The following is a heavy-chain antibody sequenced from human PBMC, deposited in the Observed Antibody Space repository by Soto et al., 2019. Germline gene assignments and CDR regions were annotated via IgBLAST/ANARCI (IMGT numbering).Heavy chain of an antibody. D-gene: IGHD4-17*01. CDR1: GDSISSGGYY. V-gene: IGHV4-31*03. CDR3: AGYGDYEGGDF. Sequence: QVQLQESGPGLVKPSQTLSLTCTVSGDSISSGGYYWSWIRQHPGKGLEWLGHIYYSGGTYYNPSLESRVTISVDMSKSQFSLRLSSVTAAATAVYYCAGYGDYEGGDFWGQGTTVIVSS. CDR2: IYYSGGT. J-gene: IGHJ3*01.